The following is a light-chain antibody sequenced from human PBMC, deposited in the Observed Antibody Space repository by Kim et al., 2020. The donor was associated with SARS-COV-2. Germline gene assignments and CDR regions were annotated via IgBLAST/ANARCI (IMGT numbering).Light chain of an antibody. V-gene: IGLV2-11*01. J-gene: IGLJ1*01. CDR2: DVS. Sequence: SPGQSVTISCTGTSSDVGGYNYVSLYQQHPGKALKLMIYDVSKRPSGVPDRFSGSKSGNTASLTISGLQAEDEADYYCCSYAGSYVFGTGTKVTVL. CDR1: SSDVGGYNY. CDR3: CSYAGSYV.